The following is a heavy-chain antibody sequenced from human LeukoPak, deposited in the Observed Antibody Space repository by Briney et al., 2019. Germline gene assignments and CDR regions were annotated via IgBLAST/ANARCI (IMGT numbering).Heavy chain of an antibody. CDR1: GFTFSSYS. V-gene: IGHV3-21*01. D-gene: IGHD2-15*01. Sequence: PGGSLRLSCAASGFTFSSYSMNWVRQAPGKGLEWVSSISSSSSYIYYADSVKGRFTISRDNAKNSLYLQMNSLRAEDTAVYYCARDPAGLCSGGSCYRWFDPWGQGTLATVSS. J-gene: IGHJ5*02. CDR3: ARDPAGLCSGGSCYRWFDP. CDR2: ISSSSSYI.